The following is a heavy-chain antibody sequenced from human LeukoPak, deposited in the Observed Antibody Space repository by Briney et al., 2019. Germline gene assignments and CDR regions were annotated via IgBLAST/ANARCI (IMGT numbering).Heavy chain of an antibody. CDR2: SDYSTST. CDR3: ARHPYDYVWGSYRQAPFDY. J-gene: IGHJ4*02. V-gene: IGHV4-39*01. CDR1: GGSISSSSYY. D-gene: IGHD3-16*02. Sequence: SETLSLTCTVSGGSISSSSYYWGWIRQPPGKGLEWIGTSDYSTSTYYNPSLKSRVTISVDTSKNQFSLKLSSATAADTAVYYCARHPYDYVWGSYRQAPFDYWGQGTLVTVSS.